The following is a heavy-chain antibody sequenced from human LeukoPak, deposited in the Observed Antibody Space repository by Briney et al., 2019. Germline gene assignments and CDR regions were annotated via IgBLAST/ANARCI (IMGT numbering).Heavy chain of an antibody. V-gene: IGHV3-30*02. CDR3: AKPGGSGSYWVGYFDY. D-gene: IGHD3-10*01. J-gene: IGHJ4*02. CDR2: IRYDGSNK. Sequence: GGSLRLSCAASGFTFSSYGMHWVRQAPGKGLEWVAFIRYDGSNKYYADSVKGRFTISRDNSKNTLYLQMNSLRAEDTAVYYCAKPGGSGSYWVGYFDYWGQGTLVTVSS. CDR1: GFTFSSYG.